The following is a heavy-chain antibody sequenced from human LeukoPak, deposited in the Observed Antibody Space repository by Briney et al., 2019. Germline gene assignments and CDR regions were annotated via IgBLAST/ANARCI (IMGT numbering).Heavy chain of an antibody. D-gene: IGHD5-24*01. CDR2: IKSKTDGGTT. V-gene: IGHV3-15*07. J-gene: IGHJ6*02. Sequence: PGGSLRLSCAVSGFTFSNAWMNWVRQAPGKGLEWVGRIKSKTDGGTTDYAAPVKGRFTISRDDSKNTLYLQMNSLKTEDTAVYYCTTDYANAEMATITYSDGMDVWGQGTTVTVSS. CDR1: GFTFSNAW. CDR3: TTDYANAEMATITYSDGMDV.